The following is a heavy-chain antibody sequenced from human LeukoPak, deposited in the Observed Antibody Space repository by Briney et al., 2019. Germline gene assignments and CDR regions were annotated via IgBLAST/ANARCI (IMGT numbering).Heavy chain of an antibody. CDR3: AKDQDIVVVVAPYYFDY. CDR1: GFTFSSYW. V-gene: IGHV3-74*01. CDR2: INSDGSST. J-gene: IGHJ4*02. Sequence: GGSLRLSCAASGFTFSSYWMHWVRQDPGKGLVWVSCINSDGSSTNYADSVKGRFTISRDNSKNTLYLQMNSLRAEDTAVYYCAKDQDIVVVVAPYYFDYWGQGTLVTVSS. D-gene: IGHD2-15*01.